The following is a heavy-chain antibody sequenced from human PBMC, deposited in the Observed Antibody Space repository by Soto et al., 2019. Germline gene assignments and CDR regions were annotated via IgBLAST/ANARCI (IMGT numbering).Heavy chain of an antibody. Sequence: GGSLRLSCAASVFNFSSYGMSWVRQAPGKGLEWVSAISGSGGSTYYADSVKGRFSISRDSSKNTLYLQMSSLRVEDTAVYYCAKDKEGSTWYHYGMDVWGQGTPVTVSS. J-gene: IGHJ6*02. CDR1: VFNFSSYG. CDR2: ISGSGGST. CDR3: AKDKEGSTWYHYGMDV. V-gene: IGHV3-23*01. D-gene: IGHD6-13*01.